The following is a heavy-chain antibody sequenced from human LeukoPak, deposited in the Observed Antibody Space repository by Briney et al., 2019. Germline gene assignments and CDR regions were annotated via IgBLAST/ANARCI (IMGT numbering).Heavy chain of an antibody. V-gene: IGHV3-15*01. J-gene: IGHJ4*02. CDR2: IKSKTDGGTT. CDR3: TTAPSFMVRGVIIGFH. Sequence: GGSLRLSCAASGFTFSNAWMSWVRQAPGKGLEWVGRIKSKTDGGTTDYAAPVKGRFTISRDDSKNTLYLQMNSLKTEDTAVYYCTTAPSFMVRGVIIGFHWGQGTLVTVSS. D-gene: IGHD3-10*01. CDR1: GFTFSNAW.